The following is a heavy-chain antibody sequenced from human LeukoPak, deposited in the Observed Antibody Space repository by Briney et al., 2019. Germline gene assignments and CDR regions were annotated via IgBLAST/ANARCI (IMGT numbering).Heavy chain of an antibody. CDR1: GFTFTSSA. CDR2: IVVGSGNT. J-gene: IGHJ3*02. Sequence: SVKVSCKASGFTFTSSAMQWVRQARGQRLEWIGWIVVGSGNTNYAQKFQERVTITRDMSTSTAYMELSSLRSEDTAVYYCAASRVVVAAGDAFDIWGQGTMVTVSS. CDR3: AASRVVVAAGDAFDI. V-gene: IGHV1-58*02. D-gene: IGHD2-15*01.